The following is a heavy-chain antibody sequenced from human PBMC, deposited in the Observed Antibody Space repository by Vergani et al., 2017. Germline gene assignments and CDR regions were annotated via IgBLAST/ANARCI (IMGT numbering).Heavy chain of an antibody. CDR1: GGTFSSYA. CDR3: ARDPDMVVVVAATLRFDP. V-gene: IGHV1-69*04. Sequence: QVQLVQSGAEVKQPGSSVKVSCKASGGTFSSYAISWVRQAPGQGLEWMGRIIPILGIANYAQKFQGRVTITADKSTSTAYMELSSLRSEDTAVYYCARDPDMVVVVAATLRFDPWGQGTLVTVSS. D-gene: IGHD2-15*01. CDR2: IIPILGIA. J-gene: IGHJ5*02.